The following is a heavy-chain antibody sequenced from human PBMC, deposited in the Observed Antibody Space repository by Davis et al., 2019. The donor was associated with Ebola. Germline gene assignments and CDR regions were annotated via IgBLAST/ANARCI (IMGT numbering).Heavy chain of an antibody. J-gene: IGHJ5*02. D-gene: IGHD2-2*01. CDR2: ISAYNGNT. V-gene: IGHV1-18*01. Sequence: ASVKVSCKASGYTFTSYGISWVRQAPGQGLEWMGWISAYNGNTNYAQKLQGRVTMTTDTSTSTAYMELRSLRSDDTAVYYCARDVSRRVVPAPNNWFDPWGQGTLVTVSS. CDR3: ARDVSRRVVPAPNNWFDP. CDR1: GYTFTSYG.